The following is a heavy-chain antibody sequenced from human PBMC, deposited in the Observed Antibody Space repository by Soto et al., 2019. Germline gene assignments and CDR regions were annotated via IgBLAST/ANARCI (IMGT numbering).Heavy chain of an antibody. CDR2: IYWDDDK. CDR3: THTGFWNALYHNYFDP. J-gene: IGHJ5*02. Sequence: SGPTLVNPTQTLTLTCTFSGFSLSTYGVSVAWIRQPPGKALEWLALIYWDDDKRYSPSLQSRLIITKDTSKNQVVLTMTNVDPVDTATYYCTHTGFWNALYHNYFDPWGQGTLVTVSS. CDR1: GFSLSTYGVS. D-gene: IGHD3-3*01. V-gene: IGHV2-5*02.